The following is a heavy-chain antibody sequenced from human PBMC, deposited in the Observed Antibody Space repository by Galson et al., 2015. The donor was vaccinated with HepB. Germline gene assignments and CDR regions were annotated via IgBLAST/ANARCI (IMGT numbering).Heavy chain of an antibody. J-gene: IGHJ3*02. Sequence: SLRLSCAASGFTFSRYTMTWVRQAPGKGLQWVSDINESGGKTYYADSVKGRFTVSRDNSKNTLYLQMNSLRAEDTALYYCAKALQLSSFDMWGQGTMVIVSS. CDR3: AKALQLSSFDM. D-gene: IGHD1-1*01. V-gene: IGHV3-23*01. CDR2: INESGGKT. CDR1: GFTFSRYT.